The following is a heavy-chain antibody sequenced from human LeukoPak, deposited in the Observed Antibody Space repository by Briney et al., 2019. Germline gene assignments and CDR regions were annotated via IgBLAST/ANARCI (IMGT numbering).Heavy chain of an antibody. CDR1: GFTFSSYW. CDR2: INQDGTEK. D-gene: IGHD2-15*01. V-gene: IGHV3-7*01. J-gene: IGHJ4*02. CDR3: ARGGGRYCSGGSRNDIDS. Sequence: QSGGSLRLSCAASGFTFSSYWMNWVRQAPGKGLEWVANINQDGTEKDYVDSARGRFTISRDNSKNSLYMQLNSLRAEDTAIYYCARGGGRYCSGGSRNDIDSWGQGTLVTVSS.